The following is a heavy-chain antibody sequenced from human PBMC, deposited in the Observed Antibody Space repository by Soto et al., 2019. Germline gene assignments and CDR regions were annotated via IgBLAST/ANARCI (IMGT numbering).Heavy chain of an antibody. CDR2: ISGSGGST. Sequence: VQLLESGGGLVQPGGSLRLSCAASGFTFSSYAMSWVRQAPGKGLEWVSGISGSGGSTHHADSVKGRFTISRDNSKNTVYLQMNSLRAEDTAVYYCAKDPGLKDIATLFDFWGQGTLVTVSS. J-gene: IGHJ4*02. V-gene: IGHV3-23*01. D-gene: IGHD2-15*01. CDR1: GFTFSSYA. CDR3: AKDPGLKDIATLFDF.